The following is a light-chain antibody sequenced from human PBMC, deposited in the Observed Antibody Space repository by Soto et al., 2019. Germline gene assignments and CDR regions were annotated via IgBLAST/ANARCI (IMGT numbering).Light chain of an antibody. Sequence: QSALTQPASVSGSPEQSITISCTGTSSDVGGYNYVSWYQQHPGKAPKLMIYEVSNRPSGVSNRFSGSKSGNTASLTISGLQAEDEADYYCSSYTSSSTSEVFGTGTKLTVL. V-gene: IGLV2-14*01. CDR1: SSDVGGYNY. CDR3: SSYTSSSTSEV. J-gene: IGLJ1*01. CDR2: EVS.